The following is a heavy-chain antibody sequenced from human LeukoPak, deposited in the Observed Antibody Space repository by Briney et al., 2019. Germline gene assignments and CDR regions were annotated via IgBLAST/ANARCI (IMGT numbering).Heavy chain of an antibody. V-gene: IGHV3-30-3*01. CDR1: GFTFSSYA. CDR2: ISYDGSNK. J-gene: IGHJ5*02. Sequence: GGSLRLSCAASGFTFSSYAMHWVRQAPGKGLEWVAVISYDGSNKYYADSVKGRFTISRDNSKNTLYLQMNSLRAEDTAVYYCARASPGLLGDWFDPWGQGTLVTVSS. CDR3: ARASPGLLGDWFDP. D-gene: IGHD3-16*01.